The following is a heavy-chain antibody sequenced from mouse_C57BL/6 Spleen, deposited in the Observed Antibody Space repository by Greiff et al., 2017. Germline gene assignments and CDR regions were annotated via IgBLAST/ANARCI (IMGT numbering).Heavy chain of an antibody. CDR1: GYAFSSYW. D-gene: IGHD3-3*01. J-gene: IGHJ3*01. CDR2: IYPGDGDT. V-gene: IGHV1-82*01. CDR3: ARWGTGPVAY. Sequence: QVQLQQSGPELVKPGASVKLSCKASGYAFSSYWMHWVKQRPGKGLEWMGRIYPGDGDTNYNGKFKGKATLTTDKSSSTAYMQLGILTSEDSAVYVGARWGTGPVAYWGQGTLVTVSA.